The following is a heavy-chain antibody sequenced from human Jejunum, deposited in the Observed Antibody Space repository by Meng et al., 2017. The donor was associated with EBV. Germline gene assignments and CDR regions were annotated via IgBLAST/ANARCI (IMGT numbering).Heavy chain of an antibody. CDR3: AHIEGGGNSGFLDY. Sequence: QITLKDSSPSLVKPTQPLTLTCSFSGFSLSTGGVGVGWIRQPPGKALEWIAVIYWGDDKRYSPSLKSRLTITKDTSKNQVVLTMTNMDPVDTATYYCAHIEGGGNSGFLDYWGQGTLVTVSS. V-gene: IGHV2-5*02. D-gene: IGHD4-23*01. J-gene: IGHJ4*02. CDR2: IYWGDDK. CDR1: GFSLSTGGVG.